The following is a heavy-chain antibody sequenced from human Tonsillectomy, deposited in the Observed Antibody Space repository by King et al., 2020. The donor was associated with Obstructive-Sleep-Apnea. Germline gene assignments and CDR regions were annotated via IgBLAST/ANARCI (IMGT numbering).Heavy chain of an antibody. D-gene: IGHD1-14*01. J-gene: IGHJ6*02. CDR1: GGSISSYY. CDR2: IYYSGST. CDR3: ARAPGGLTGQPDYYYGMDV. V-gene: IGHV4-59*08. Sequence: VQLQESGPGLVKPSETLSLTCTVSGGSISSYYWSWIRQPPGKGLEWIGYIYYSGSTNYNPSLKSRVTISADTSKNQFSLKLSSVTAADTAVYYCARAPGGLTGQPDYYYGMDVWGQGTTVSVSS.